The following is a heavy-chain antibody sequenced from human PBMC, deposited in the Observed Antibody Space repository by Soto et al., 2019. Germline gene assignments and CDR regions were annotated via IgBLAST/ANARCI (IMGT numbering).Heavy chain of an antibody. CDR3: AREGPRGGYQPFHYYGLDV. D-gene: IGHD5-12*01. V-gene: IGHV1-18*01. CDR2: ISGHSANT. CDR1: GYTFSSYG. Sequence: VASVKVSCKASGYTFSSYGITWVRQAPGRGLEWMGWISGHSANTNYAQKVQGRVTLTTDTSTTTAYMELTSLRSDDTAVYFCAREGPRGGYQPFHYYGLDVWGQGTTVTVSS. J-gene: IGHJ6*02.